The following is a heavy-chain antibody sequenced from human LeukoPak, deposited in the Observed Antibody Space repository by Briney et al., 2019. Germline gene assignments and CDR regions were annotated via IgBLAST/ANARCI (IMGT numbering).Heavy chain of an antibody. V-gene: IGHV4-39*01. D-gene: IGHD3-22*01. CDR3: ARHRKDHYYDSSGAVFDY. Sequence: SETLSLTCTVSGGSISSSSYYWGWIRQPPGKGLEWIGSIYYSGSTYYNPSLKSRVTISVDTSKNQFSLKLSSVTAADTAVYYCARHRKDHYYDSSGAVFDYWGQGTLVTVSS. CDR2: IYYSGST. CDR1: GGSISSSSYY. J-gene: IGHJ4*02.